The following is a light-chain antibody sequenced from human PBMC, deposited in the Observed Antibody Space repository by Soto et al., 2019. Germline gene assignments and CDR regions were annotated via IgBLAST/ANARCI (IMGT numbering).Light chain of an antibody. J-gene: IGLJ1*01. CDR1: SSDVGGYNY. CDR3: CSYAGSYTYD. CDR2: AVN. Sequence: QSALTQPRSVSGSPGQSVTISCTGTSSDVGGYNYVSWYQQHPGKAPKLMIYAVNARPSGVPDRFSGSKSGNTASLTISGLQAEDEADYYCCSYAGSYTYDFGTGTKVTVL. V-gene: IGLV2-11*01.